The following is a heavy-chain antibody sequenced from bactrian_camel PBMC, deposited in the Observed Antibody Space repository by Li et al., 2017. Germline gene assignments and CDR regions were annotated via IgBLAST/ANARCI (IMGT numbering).Heavy chain of an antibody. J-gene: IGHJ6*01. CDR2: ITSHPGTQ. V-gene: IGHV3S25*01. CDR3: ARAIGGWDFAY. Sequence: QLVESGGGLVQPGGSLRLSCAASRFTFSPYWMYWVRQAPGSGLEWVSTITSHPGTQYYADSVKSRFTGARDNAKNTVLLQMNSLRPADTAVYYCARAIGGWDFAYWGQGTQVTVS. CDR1: RFTFSPYW. D-gene: IGHD1*01.